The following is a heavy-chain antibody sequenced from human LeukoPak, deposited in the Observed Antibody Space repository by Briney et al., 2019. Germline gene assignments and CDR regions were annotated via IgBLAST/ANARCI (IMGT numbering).Heavy chain of an antibody. V-gene: IGHV3-74*01. CDR1: GFTFSSYW. Sequence: GGSLRLSCAASGFTFSSYWMHWVRQAPGKGLVWVSRINSDGSSTSYADSVKGRFTISRDNAKNTLYLQMNSLRAEDTSVYYCARGRPRNNWIDAVDNWGQGTLVTVSS. CDR3: ARGRPRNNWIDAVDN. D-gene: IGHD1-20*01. J-gene: IGHJ4*02. CDR2: INSDGSST.